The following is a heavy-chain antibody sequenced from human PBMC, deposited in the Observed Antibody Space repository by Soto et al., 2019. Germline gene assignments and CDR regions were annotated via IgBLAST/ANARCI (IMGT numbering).Heavy chain of an antibody. CDR3: ARHPYYYDSSGYYLTSYYYYGMDV. Sequence: PGESLKISCKGSGYSFTSYWISWVRQMPGKGLEWMGRIDPSDSYTNYSPSFQGHVTISADKSISTAYLQWSSLEASDTAMYYCARHPYYYDSSGYYLTSYYYYGMDVWGQGTTVTVSS. CDR1: GYSFTSYW. V-gene: IGHV5-10-1*01. D-gene: IGHD3-22*01. J-gene: IGHJ6*02. CDR2: IDPSDSYT.